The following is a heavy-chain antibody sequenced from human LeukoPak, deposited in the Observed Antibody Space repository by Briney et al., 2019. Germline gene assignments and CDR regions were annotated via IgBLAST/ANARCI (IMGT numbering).Heavy chain of an antibody. V-gene: IGHV1-46*01. CDR3: ARDRPGGYYFGPSTTYYYYGMDV. CDR2: INPSGGST. J-gene: IGHJ6*02. Sequence: ASVKVSCKASGYTFTSYYMHWVRQAPGQGLEWMGIINPSGGSTSYAQKFQGRVTMTRDTSTSTVYMELSSLRSEDTAVYYCARDRPGGYYFGPSTTYYYYGMDVRGQGTTVTVSS. CDR1: GYTFTSYY. D-gene: IGHD3-3*01.